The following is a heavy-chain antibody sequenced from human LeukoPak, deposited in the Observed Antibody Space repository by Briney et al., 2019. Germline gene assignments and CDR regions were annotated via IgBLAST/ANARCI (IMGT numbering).Heavy chain of an antibody. D-gene: IGHD6-13*01. CDR1: GFTFTTYW. CDR3: AREVAVGIGAYNY. CDR2: IGQNGREK. Sequence: GGSLRLSCAASGFTFTTYWMAWLRQGPGKGLEGVANIGQNGREKYHVDSVKGRFTISRDNAKNSLYLQMNSLRVEDTAVYYCAREVAVGIGAYNYWGQGILVTVSS. V-gene: IGHV3-7*01. J-gene: IGHJ4*02.